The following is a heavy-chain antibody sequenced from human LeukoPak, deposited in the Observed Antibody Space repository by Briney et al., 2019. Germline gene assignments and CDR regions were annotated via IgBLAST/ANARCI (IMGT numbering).Heavy chain of an antibody. D-gene: IGHD3-3*01. CDR2: ISSDGSNK. Sequence: GGSLRLSCAASGFTLSSYVMHWVRQAPGKGLECVAVISSDGSNKYYADSVKGRFTVSRDNSKSTLYLQMNSLRPEDTAVYYCARDLPTVVIFGAFDSWGQGTLVTVSP. V-gene: IGHV3-30*04. J-gene: IGHJ4*02. CDR3: ARDLPTVVIFGAFDS. CDR1: GFTLSSYV.